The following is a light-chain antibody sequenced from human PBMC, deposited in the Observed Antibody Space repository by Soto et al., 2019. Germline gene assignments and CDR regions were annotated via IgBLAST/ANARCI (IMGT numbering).Light chain of an antibody. CDR3: QQYNTWPPVP. V-gene: IGKV3-15*01. CDR1: HNIGSN. Sequence: EIVMTQSPASLSVSPGESATLSCRASHNIGSNLAWYQQKPGQPPRLLIYATSTRATGVPARFSGGGSGTEFTLTVSSLQSEDFVAYYCQQYNTWPPVPFGQGTKVEIK. CDR2: ATS. J-gene: IGKJ1*01.